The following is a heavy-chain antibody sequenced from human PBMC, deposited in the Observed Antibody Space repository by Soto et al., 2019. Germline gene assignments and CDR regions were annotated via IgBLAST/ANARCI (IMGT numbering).Heavy chain of an antibody. V-gene: IGHV1-8*01. J-gene: IGHJ4*02. Sequence: QVQLVQSGAEVKKPGASVKVSCKASGYTFTSYDINWVRQATGQGLEWMGWMNPNSGNTGYAQKLQGRVTMTRTTPISTSYLELSSLRSEDTAVYYCARVKGRWGIYYFDYWGQGTLVTVSS. CDR2: MNPNSGNT. CDR3: ARVKGRWGIYYFDY. D-gene: IGHD3-16*01. CDR1: GYTFTSYD.